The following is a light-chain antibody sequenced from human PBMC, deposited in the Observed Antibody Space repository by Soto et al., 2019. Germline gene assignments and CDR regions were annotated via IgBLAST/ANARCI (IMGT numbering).Light chain of an antibody. CDR3: VLYMGSGIPNWV. CDR1: SGSVSTSYY. CDR2: STN. J-gene: IGLJ3*02. Sequence: VVTQEPSFSVSPGGTVTLTCGLSSGSVSTSYYPSWYQQTPGQAPRTLIYSTNTRSSGVPDRFSGSILGNKAALTITGAQADDESDYYCVLYMGSGIPNWVFGGGTKLTVL. V-gene: IGLV8-61*01.